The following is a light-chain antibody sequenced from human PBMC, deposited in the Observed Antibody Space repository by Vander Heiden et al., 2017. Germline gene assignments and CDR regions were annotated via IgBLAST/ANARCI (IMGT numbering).Light chain of an antibody. CDR1: QSVSSSY. V-gene: IGKV3-20*01. CDR2: GAS. Sequence: EIVLTQSPGTLSLSPVERATLSCWASQSVSSSYLAWSQQKPGQAPRLLIYGASSRATGIPGRFSGSGSGTDFTLTISRLEPEDFAVYYCQQYGSFPITFGQGTRLEIK. J-gene: IGKJ5*01. CDR3: QQYGSFPIT.